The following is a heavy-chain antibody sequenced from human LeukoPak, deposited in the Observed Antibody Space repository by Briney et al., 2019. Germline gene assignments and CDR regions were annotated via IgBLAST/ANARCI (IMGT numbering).Heavy chain of an antibody. CDR1: GFTFSSYE. CDR2: ISSSGSTI. D-gene: IGHD2-2*01. J-gene: IGHJ4*02. CDR3: ARALTPYCSSTSCPSDY. Sequence: GGSLRLSCAASGFTFSSYEMNWVRQAPGKGLEWVSYISSSGSTIYYADSVKGRFTISRDNAKNSLYLQMNSLRAEDTAVYYCARALTPYCSSTSCPSDYWGQGTLVTVSS. V-gene: IGHV3-48*03.